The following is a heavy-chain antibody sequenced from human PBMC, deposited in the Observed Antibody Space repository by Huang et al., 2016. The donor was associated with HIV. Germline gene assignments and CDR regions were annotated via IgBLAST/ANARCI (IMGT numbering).Heavy chain of an antibody. D-gene: IGHD6-19*01. CDR1: GFDCSNHN. Sequence: VYLVESGGGFVRPGESLTLSCVGAGFDCSNHNFNGVRQARGRGLGRIASCGGSDKRVYYANAGRGRFTISRDNARQSVYLQMNSLRAGDTAKYYCVRDTAYRSGFFNYYYMDVWGNGTAVTVSS. J-gene: IGHJ6*04. CDR2: CGGSDKRV. V-gene: IGHV3-48*01. CDR3: VRDTAYRSGFFNYYYMDV.